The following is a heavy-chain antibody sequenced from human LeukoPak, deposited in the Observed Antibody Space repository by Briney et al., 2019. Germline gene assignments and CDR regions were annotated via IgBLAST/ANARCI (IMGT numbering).Heavy chain of an antibody. Sequence: ASVKVSCKASGYTFTSYAISWVRQAPGQGLEWMGRIIPIFGTANYAQKFQGRVTITTDESTSTAYMELSSLRSEDTAVYYCARETIVAPVPDYWGQGTLVTASS. CDR2: IIPIFGTA. CDR3: ARETIVAPVPDY. D-gene: IGHD5-12*01. CDR1: GYTFTSYA. V-gene: IGHV1-69*05. J-gene: IGHJ4*02.